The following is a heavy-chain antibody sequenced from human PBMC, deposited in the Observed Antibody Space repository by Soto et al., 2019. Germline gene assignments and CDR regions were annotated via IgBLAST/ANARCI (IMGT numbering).Heavy chain of an antibody. Sequence: ASVKVSCKASGYTFTSYAMHWVRQAPGQRLEWMGWINAGNGNTKYSQKFQGRVTITRDTSASTAYMELSSLRSEDTAVYYCARVLSVSALVAGAFDIWGQGTMVTVSS. CDR1: GYTFTSYA. CDR2: INAGNGNT. CDR3: ARVLSVSALVAGAFDI. V-gene: IGHV1-3*01. J-gene: IGHJ3*02. D-gene: IGHD6-19*01.